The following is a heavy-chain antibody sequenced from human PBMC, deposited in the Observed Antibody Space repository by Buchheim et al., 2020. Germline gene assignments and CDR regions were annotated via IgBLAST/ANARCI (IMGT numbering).Heavy chain of an antibody. V-gene: IGHV4-61*02. CDR3: ARALASTYNSFDP. J-gene: IGHJ5*02. D-gene: IGHD1-1*01. Sequence: QVQLQESGPGLVKPSQTLSLTCTVSGGSIINDRYFWSWIRQPAGKGLEWIGRMSTSGIANYSPSLKNRVTILLDTTKNQISLRLTSVTAADTARYYCARALASTYNSFDPWGLGTL. CDR2: MSTSGIA. CDR1: GGSIINDRYF.